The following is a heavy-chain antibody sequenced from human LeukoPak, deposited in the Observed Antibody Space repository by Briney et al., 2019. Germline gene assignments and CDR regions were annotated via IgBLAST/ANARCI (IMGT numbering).Heavy chain of an antibody. Sequence: ASVKVSCKASGYTFTSYGITWVRQAPGQGLEWMGWISAYNGNTNYAQKLQGRVTMTTDTSTSTAYMEMRSLRSDDTAVYYCAVLSNTVTTSYYYYYGMDVWGQGTTVTVSS. CDR1: GYTFTSYG. CDR3: AVLSNTVTTSYYYYYGMDV. D-gene: IGHD4-17*01. V-gene: IGHV1-18*01. J-gene: IGHJ6*02. CDR2: ISAYNGNT.